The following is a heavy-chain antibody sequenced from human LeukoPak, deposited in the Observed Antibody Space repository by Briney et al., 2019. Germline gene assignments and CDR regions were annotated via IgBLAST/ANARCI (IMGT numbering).Heavy chain of an antibody. J-gene: IGHJ6*03. CDR1: GFTVSSDY. Sequence: GGSLRLSCAASGFTVSSDYMTWVRQAPGKGLEWVSLIYSGGSTYYADSVKGRFTISRDSFKNTLYLQMNSLRAEDTAVYYCARGLGSGTYTQYYMDVWGKGTTVTVSS. V-gene: IGHV3-53*01. CDR2: IYSGGST. CDR3: ARGLGSGTYTQYYMDV. D-gene: IGHD3-10*01.